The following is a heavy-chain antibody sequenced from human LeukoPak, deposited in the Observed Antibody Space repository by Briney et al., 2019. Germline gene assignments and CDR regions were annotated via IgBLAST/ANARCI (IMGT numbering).Heavy chain of an antibody. V-gene: IGHV3-30*02. CDR2: IRYDGSNK. CDR3: AKPDRDAFDI. J-gene: IGHJ3*02. CDR1: GFTFSSYG. Sequence: PGGSLRLSCAASGFTFSSYGMHWVRQAPGKGLEWVAFIRYDGSNKYYADSVKGRFTISRDYSKNTLYLQMNSLRAEDTAVYYCAKPDRDAFDIWGQGTMVTVSS.